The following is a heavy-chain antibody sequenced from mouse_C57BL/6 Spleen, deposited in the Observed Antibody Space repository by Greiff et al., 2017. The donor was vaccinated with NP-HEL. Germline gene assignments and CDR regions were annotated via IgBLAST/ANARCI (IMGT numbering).Heavy chain of an antibody. D-gene: IGHD4-1*01. CDR1: GYTFTSYW. Sequence: VQLQQPGAELVRPGSSVKLSCKASGYTFTSYWMDWVKQRPGQGLEWIGNIYPSDSETHYNQKFKDKATLTVDKSSSTAYMQLSSLTSEDSAVYYCARELGRYWYFDVWGTGTTVTVSS. CDR2: IYPSDSET. J-gene: IGHJ1*03. V-gene: IGHV1-61*01. CDR3: ARELGRYWYFDV.